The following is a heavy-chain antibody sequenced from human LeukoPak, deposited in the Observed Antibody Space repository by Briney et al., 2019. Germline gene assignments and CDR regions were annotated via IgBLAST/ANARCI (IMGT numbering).Heavy chain of an antibody. D-gene: IGHD6-6*01. V-gene: IGHV3-7*03. J-gene: IGHJ3*01. CDR2: IKQDGNEK. CDR3: ARVYSSSSGKNAFDV. CDR1: GFTFNSYW. Sequence: GGSLRLSCAASGFTFNSYWMSWVRQAPGKGLEWVANIKQDGNEKYCVDSVKGRFTISRDNAKNSLDLQMNSLRVEDTAVYYCARVYSSSSGKNAFDVWGQGTMVTVSS.